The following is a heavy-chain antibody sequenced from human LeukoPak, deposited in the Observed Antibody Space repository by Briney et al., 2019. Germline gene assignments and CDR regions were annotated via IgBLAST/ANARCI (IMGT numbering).Heavy chain of an antibody. Sequence: SVKVSCKASGGTFSSYAISWVRQAPGQGLEWMGGIIPIFGTANYAQKFQGRVTITADESTSTAYMELSSLRSEDTAVYYCARRDEHYYYDRSGYLQHWGQGTLVTVSS. CDR2: IIPIFGTA. CDR1: GGTFSSYA. J-gene: IGHJ1*01. CDR3: ARRDEHYYYDRSGYLQH. V-gene: IGHV1-69*13. D-gene: IGHD3-22*01.